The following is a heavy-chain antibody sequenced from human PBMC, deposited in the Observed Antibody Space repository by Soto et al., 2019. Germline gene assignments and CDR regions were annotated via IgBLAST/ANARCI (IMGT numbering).Heavy chain of an antibody. CDR2: VYPADSDT. Sequence: GESLTISCKVSGYSFVNYWIGWVRQMPGKGLEWMGIVYPADSDTRYSPSFQGQVTISADKSINTAYLQWSSLQASDTATYYCARSRIIGMTWSFDYWGQGTLVTVSS. CDR3: ARSRIIGMTWSFDY. D-gene: IGHD1-20*01. J-gene: IGHJ4*02. V-gene: IGHV5-51*01. CDR1: GYSFVNYW.